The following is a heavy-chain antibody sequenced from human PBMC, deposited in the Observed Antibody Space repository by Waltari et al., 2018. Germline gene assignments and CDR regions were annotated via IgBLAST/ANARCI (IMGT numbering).Heavy chain of an antibody. CDR1: GGSFRGYY. CDR2: INHSGST. Sequence: QVQLQQWGAGLLKPSDTLSLTCAVSGGSFRGYYWSWIRQSPGKGLEWIGEINHSGSTNYNPSLKSRVTISPDMSKTQFSLKLISVTAADTGVYYCVSGTANWFDPWGRGTLVTVSP. V-gene: IGHV4-34*01. J-gene: IGHJ5*02. CDR3: VSGTANWFDP.